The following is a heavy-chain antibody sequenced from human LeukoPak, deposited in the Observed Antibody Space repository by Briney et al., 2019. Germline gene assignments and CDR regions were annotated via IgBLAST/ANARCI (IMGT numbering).Heavy chain of an antibody. CDR2: INPNSAGT. CDR3: AIRIVSAAPGS. V-gene: IGHV1-2*02. D-gene: IGHD2-2*01. CDR1: GYTFTAYS. Sequence: ASVKVSCKTCGYTFTAYSIHWVRQGPGQGLEWMGWINPNSAGTNYAQSFQGRVTMTRDTSISIGYMELSNLTSDDTAVYYCAIRIVSAAPGSWGQGTLVTVSS. J-gene: IGHJ5*02.